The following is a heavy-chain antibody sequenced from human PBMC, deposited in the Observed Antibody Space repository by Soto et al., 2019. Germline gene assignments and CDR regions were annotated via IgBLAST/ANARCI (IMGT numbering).Heavy chain of an antibody. CDR3: ARGGRGGFDY. J-gene: IGHJ4*02. V-gene: IGHV3-74*01. CDR2: IKNDGSST. Sequence: EVQLVESGGGLVPPGGSMRLSCAASGFTFTSYWMHWVRQAPGQGLVWVSSIKNDGSSTNYADSVKGRFTISRDNAKNTVYLQVNSLRAEDTAVYFCARGGRGGFDYWGQGALVTVSS. D-gene: IGHD3-16*01. CDR1: GFTFTSYW.